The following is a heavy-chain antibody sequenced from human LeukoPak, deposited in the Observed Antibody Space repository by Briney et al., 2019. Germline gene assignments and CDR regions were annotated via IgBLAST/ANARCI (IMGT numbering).Heavy chain of an antibody. V-gene: IGHV3-23*01. CDR3: AKDLREGYSYGYTFDI. J-gene: IGHJ3*02. CDR2: ISGSGGST. D-gene: IGHD5-18*01. CDR1: GFTFSSSA. Sequence: GGSLRLSCAASGFTFSSSAMSWVRQAPGKGLEWVSAISGSGGSTYYADAVKGRFTISRDNSKNTLYLQMNSLRAEDTAVYYCAKDLREGYSYGYTFDIWGQGTMVTVSS.